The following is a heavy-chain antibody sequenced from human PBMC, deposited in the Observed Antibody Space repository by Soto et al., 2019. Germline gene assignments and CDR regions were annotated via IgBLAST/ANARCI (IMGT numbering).Heavy chain of an antibody. Sequence: EVQLVESGGGLVQPGGSLRLSCAASGFTFSDHYMDWVRQAPGKGLEWVGRTRNKANSYTTEYAASVKGRFTISRDDSTNSLYLQMNSLKTEDTAVYYCARVNPYYYGSGSYSWGQGTLVTVSS. CDR2: TRNKANSYTT. CDR3: ARVNPYYYGSGSYS. CDR1: GFTFSDHY. J-gene: IGHJ5*02. D-gene: IGHD3-10*01. V-gene: IGHV3-72*01.